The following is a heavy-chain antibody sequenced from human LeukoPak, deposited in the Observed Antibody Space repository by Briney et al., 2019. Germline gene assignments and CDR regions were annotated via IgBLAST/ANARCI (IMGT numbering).Heavy chain of an antibody. CDR2: IYYSGST. CDR3: AREGAAAGDPPLDY. V-gene: IGHV4-59*01. J-gene: IGHJ4*02. D-gene: IGHD6-13*01. CDR1: GGSISSYY. Sequence: TSETLSLTCTVSGGSISSYYWSWIRQPPGKGLEWIGYIYYSGSTNYNPSLKSRVTISVDTSKNQFSLKLSSVTAADTAVYYCAREGAAAGDPPLDYWGQGTLVTVSS.